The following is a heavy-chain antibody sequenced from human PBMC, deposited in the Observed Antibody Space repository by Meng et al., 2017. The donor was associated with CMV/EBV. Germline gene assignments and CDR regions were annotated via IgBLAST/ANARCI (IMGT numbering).Heavy chain of an antibody. CDR1: GGTFSSYA. CDR3: ARRAGSNENLHCGGDCYFYYYYGMDV. CDR2: IIPIFGTA. V-gene: IGHV1-69*05. J-gene: IGHJ6*02. D-gene: IGHD2-21*01. Sequence: SVKVSCKASGGTFSSYAISWVRQAPGQGLEWMGGIIPIFGTANYAQKFQGRVTITTDESTSTAYMELSSLRSEDTAVYYCARRAGSNENLHCGGDCYFYYYYGMDVWGQGTTVTVSS.